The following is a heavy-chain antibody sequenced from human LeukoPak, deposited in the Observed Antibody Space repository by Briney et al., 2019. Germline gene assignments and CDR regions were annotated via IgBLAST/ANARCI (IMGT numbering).Heavy chain of an antibody. CDR2: TSSSGSTI. V-gene: IGHV3-48*03. D-gene: IGHD6-13*01. CDR3: ARDVLIAADGVIRLDAFDI. CDR1: GFTFSSYE. J-gene: IGHJ3*02. Sequence: PGGSLRLSCAASGFTFSSYEMNWVRQAPGKGLEWVSYTSSSGSTIFYADSVKGRFTISRDNAKNSLYLQMDSLRAEDTAVYYCARDVLIAADGVIRLDAFDIWGQGTVVTVSS.